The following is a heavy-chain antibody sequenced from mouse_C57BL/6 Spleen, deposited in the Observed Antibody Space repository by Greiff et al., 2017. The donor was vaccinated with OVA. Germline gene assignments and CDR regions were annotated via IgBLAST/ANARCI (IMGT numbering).Heavy chain of an antibody. J-gene: IGHJ2*01. CDR3: ASQVVATRYYFDY. Sequence: QVQLQQPGAELVKPGASVKLSCKASGYTFTSYWMQWVKQRPGQGLEWIGEIDPSDSYTNYNQKFKGKATLTVDTSSSPAYMQRSSLTSEDSAVYYCASQVVATRYYFDYWGQGTTLTVSS. CDR2: IDPSDSYT. CDR1: GYTFTSYW. D-gene: IGHD1-1*01. V-gene: IGHV1-50*01.